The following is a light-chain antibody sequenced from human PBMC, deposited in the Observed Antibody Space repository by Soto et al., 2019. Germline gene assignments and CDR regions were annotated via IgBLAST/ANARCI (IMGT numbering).Light chain of an antibody. J-gene: IGKJ5*01. CDR2: GAS. CDR3: QQYNSYSP. V-gene: IGKV3-20*01. CDR1: QSVSSSY. Sequence: EIVLTQSPGTLSLSPGERATLSCRASQSVSSSYLAWYQQKPGQAPRLLIYGASSRATGIPDRFSGSGSGTDFTLTISSLQPDDFATYYCQQYNSYSPFGQGTRLEIK.